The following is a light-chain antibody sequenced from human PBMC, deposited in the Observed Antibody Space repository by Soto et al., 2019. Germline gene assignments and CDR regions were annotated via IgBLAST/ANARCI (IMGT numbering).Light chain of an antibody. J-gene: IGKJ4*01. CDR1: QSISIW. CDR3: QQYNSYSGLT. V-gene: IGKV1-5*03. CDR2: KES. Sequence: DIQMTQSPSTLSASVGDRVTITCRASQSISIWLAWYQQKPGKAPKLLIYKESSLESWVPSRFSGSGSGTELPLTISSLQPDDFATYYCQQYNSYSGLTFGGGTKVEIK.